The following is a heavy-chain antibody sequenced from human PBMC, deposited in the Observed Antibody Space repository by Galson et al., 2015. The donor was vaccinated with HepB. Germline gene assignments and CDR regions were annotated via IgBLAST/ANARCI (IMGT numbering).Heavy chain of an antibody. D-gene: IGHD3-22*01. J-gene: IGHJ4*02. CDR2: IYSGGST. Sequence: SLRLSCAASGFTVSSNYMSWVRQAPGKGLEWVSVIYSGGSTYYADSVKARFTISRHNSKNTLYLQKNSLRAEDTAVYYCARERQTDYYDSSGYFDYWGQGTLVTVSS. CDR1: GFTVSSNY. V-gene: IGHV3-53*04. CDR3: ARERQTDYYDSSGYFDY.